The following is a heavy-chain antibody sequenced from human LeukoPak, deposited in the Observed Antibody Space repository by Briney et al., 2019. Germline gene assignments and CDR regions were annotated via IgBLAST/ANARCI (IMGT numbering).Heavy chain of an antibody. CDR3: VRHCCSTPSKRTFDI. J-gene: IGHJ3*02. CDR1: GGSIWTSDYY. CDR2: ISDGGST. D-gene: IGHD2-2*01. Sequence: SETLSLTCTVSGGSIWTSDYYWGCIRQFPGKGLGWIGTISDGGSTYYAPSLESRVIISVDTSKNQFSLKLSSVTAADTAVYYCVRHCCSTPSKRTFDIWGQGTLVTVSS. V-gene: IGHV4-39*01.